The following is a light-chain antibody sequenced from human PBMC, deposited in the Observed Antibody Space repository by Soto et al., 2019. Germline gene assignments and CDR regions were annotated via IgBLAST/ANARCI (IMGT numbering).Light chain of an antibody. Sequence: IQMTQSPSTLSASVGDRVIITCRASQSISSWLAWYQQKPGKAPNLLIYDVSSLESGVPSRFSGSGSGTEFTLTISSLQPDDFATYYCQQYNSYSWTFGQGTKVDIK. V-gene: IGKV1-5*01. J-gene: IGKJ1*01. CDR1: QSISSW. CDR2: DVS. CDR3: QQYNSYSWT.